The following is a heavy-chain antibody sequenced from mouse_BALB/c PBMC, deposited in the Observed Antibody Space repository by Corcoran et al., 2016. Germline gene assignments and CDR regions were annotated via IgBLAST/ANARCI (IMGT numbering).Heavy chain of an antibody. CDR3: ARKDGRYAMDY. Sequence: QIQLVQSGPELRKPGETVKMSCKASGYTFTDYGMNWVKQAPGKGLKWMGGVNTYTGEPNYADDFKGRFAFSLETSSSNAYLQINNLKNEDTATDFCARKDGRYAMDYGGQGTSVTVSS. CDR2: VNTYTGEP. D-gene: IGHD2-3*01. CDR1: GYTFTDYG. J-gene: IGHJ4*01. V-gene: IGHV9-3-1*01.